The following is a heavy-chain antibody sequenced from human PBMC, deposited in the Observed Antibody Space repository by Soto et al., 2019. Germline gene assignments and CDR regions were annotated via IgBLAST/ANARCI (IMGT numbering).Heavy chain of an antibody. CDR3: ARGTSLIPATAVVPHYFDY. CDR1: GYTFTGYY. J-gene: IGHJ4*02. CDR2: INPNSGGT. D-gene: IGHD2-2*01. V-gene: IGHV1-2*04. Sequence: QVQLVQSGAEVKKPGASVKVSCKASGYTFTGYYMHWVRQAPGQGLEWMGWINPNSGGTNYAQKFQGWVTMTRDTSISTAYMELSRLRSDDTAVYYCARGTSLIPATAVVPHYFDYWGQGTLVTVSS.